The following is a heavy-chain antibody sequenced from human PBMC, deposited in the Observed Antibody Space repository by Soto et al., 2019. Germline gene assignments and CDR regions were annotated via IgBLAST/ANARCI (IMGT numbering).Heavy chain of an antibody. CDR1: GYTFTNFG. Sequence: QGKLVQSGAEVKKPGASVKVSCKASGYTFTNFGITWVRQAPGQGLGGMGWISAYNGNTNYAQKFQGRVTMTTDTSTSTAYMEVRSLRFDDTAVYYFARGGTTIDYWRQGTLVTVSS. D-gene: IGHD4-17*01. CDR3: ARGGTTIDY. V-gene: IGHV1-18*01. CDR2: ISAYNGNT. J-gene: IGHJ4*02.